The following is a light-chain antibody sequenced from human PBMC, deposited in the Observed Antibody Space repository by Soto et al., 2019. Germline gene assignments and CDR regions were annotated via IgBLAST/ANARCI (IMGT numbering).Light chain of an antibody. Sequence: QTVVTQPPSVSGAPGQRVTISCTGSSPNIGALYDVNWYQQLPGTAPKLLIYDNNNRPSGVPDRFSGSKSGTSASLAIAGLQAEDEADYYCQSYDNSLSGHVVFGGGTKVTVL. J-gene: IGLJ2*01. V-gene: IGLV1-40*01. CDR1: SPNIGALYD. CDR2: DNN. CDR3: QSYDNSLSGHVV.